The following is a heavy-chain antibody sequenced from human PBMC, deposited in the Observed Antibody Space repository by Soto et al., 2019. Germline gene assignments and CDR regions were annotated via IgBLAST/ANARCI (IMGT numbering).Heavy chain of an antibody. Sequence: PGESLKISCQGSGYSFTSYWIGLVLHMPGKGLEWMGIIYPGDSDTRYSPSFQGQVTISADKSISTAYLQWSSLKASDTAMYYCASQGYDSSGYHDYWGQGTLVTVSS. V-gene: IGHV5-51*01. CDR1: GYSFTSYW. CDR3: ASQGYDSSGYHDY. CDR2: IYPGDSDT. D-gene: IGHD3-22*01. J-gene: IGHJ4*02.